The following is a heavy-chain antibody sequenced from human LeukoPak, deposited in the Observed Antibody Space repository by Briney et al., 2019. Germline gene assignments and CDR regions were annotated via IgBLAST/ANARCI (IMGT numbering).Heavy chain of an antibody. CDR2: ISGSGGNT. D-gene: IGHD5-18*01. Sequence: GGSLRLSCAASGFIFRSYAMSWVRQTPGKGLEWVSAISGSGGNTYYADSVKGRFTISRDNSRTTLYLQMNSLRAEDTAVYYCAKDAVGYSYGWVWGQGTLVTVSS. CDR1: GFIFRSYA. J-gene: IGHJ4*02. V-gene: IGHV3-23*01. CDR3: AKDAVGYSYGWV.